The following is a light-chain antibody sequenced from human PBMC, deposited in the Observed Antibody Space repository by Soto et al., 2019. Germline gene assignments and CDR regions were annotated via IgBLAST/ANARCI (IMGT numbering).Light chain of an antibody. V-gene: IGKV1-13*02. CDR3: QQFNSYPA. CDR2: DAS. Sequence: AVQLTQSPSSLSASVGDRVTITCRASQGISSGLAWYQLKPGKAPKLLIYDASSLQSGVPSRFGGSGPRTDLTLTISSLQHEDLATYYCQQFNSYPAFGGGTMVEIK. J-gene: IGKJ4*01. CDR1: QGISSG.